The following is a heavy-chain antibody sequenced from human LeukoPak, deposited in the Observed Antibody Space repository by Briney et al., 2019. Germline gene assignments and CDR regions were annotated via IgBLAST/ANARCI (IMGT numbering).Heavy chain of an antibody. J-gene: IGHJ6*02. Sequence: GGSLRLSCAASPFTSSGHWMSWVRQAPGKGLEWVANIKEDGSEKYYLDSVKGRFTISRDNAKNSLHLQINSLRVEDTAVYYCARNSFAELMLLGSAYGMDVWGQGTTVIVSS. CDR1: PFTSSGHW. CDR3: ARNSFAELMLLGSAYGMDV. D-gene: IGHD2-8*01. CDR2: IKEDGSEK. V-gene: IGHV3-7*01.